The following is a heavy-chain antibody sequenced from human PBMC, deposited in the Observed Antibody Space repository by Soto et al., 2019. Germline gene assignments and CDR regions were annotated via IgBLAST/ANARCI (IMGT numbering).Heavy chain of an antibody. J-gene: IGHJ6*04. D-gene: IGHD1-1*01. CDR3: ARGFRGRVPTAF. CDR2: IQSGGTT. V-gene: IGHV3-66*01. CDR1: GFTVSSKY. Sequence: GGSLRLSCAASGFTVSSKYMSWVRQAPGKGLEWVSLIQSGGTTYYADSVKGRFTISRDNAKNTLHLQMDSLRAGDTAVYYFARGFRGRVPTAFWGKGTTVPVSS.